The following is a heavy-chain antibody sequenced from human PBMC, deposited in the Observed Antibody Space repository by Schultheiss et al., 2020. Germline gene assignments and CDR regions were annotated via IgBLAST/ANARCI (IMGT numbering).Heavy chain of an antibody. CDR3: VRATEFRVISHPGPWAWGEQDPETHYYDLDV. V-gene: IGHV3-13*01. CDR1: GFTFSSYD. Sequence: GGSLRLSCAASGFTFSSYDMHWVRQATGKGLEWVSAIGTAGDTYYPGSVKGRFTISRDNSKNTLYLQMNSLRAEDTAVYYCVRATEFRVISHPGPWAWGEQDPETHYYDLDVWGQGTTVTVSS. CDR2: IGTAGDT. D-gene: IGHD3-16*01. J-gene: IGHJ6*02.